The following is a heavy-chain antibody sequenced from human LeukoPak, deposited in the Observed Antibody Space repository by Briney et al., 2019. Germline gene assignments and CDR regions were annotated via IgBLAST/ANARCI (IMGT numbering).Heavy chain of an antibody. CDR2: ISGSGSST. D-gene: IGHD3-22*01. Sequence: PGGSLRLSCAASGFTFSSYAMSWVRQAPGKGLEWVSAISGSGSSTYYADSVKGRFTISRDNSKNTLYLQMNSLRAEDTAVYYCAKDLHDSSGYFGYFDYWGQGTLVTVSS. V-gene: IGHV3-23*01. CDR3: AKDLHDSSGYFGYFDY. CDR1: GFTFSSYA. J-gene: IGHJ4*02.